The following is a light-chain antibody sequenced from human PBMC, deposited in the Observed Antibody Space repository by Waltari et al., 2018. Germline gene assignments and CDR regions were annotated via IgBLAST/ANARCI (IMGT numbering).Light chain of an antibody. V-gene: IGKV4-1*01. CDR1: QSLLYSSNNKNY. J-gene: IGKJ4*01. CDR3: QQYYSAPLT. Sequence: DIVLTQSPDSLAVSLGERATINCKSSQSLLYSSNNKNYLGWYQQKPGQSPKQLIYGASTRESGVPDRITGSGSGTDFTLTISSLQAEDVAVYYCQQYYSAPLTFGGGTKVEIK. CDR2: GAS.